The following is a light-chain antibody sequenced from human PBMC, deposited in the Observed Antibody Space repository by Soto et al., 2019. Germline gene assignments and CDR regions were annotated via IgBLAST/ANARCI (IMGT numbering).Light chain of an antibody. Sequence: VMTQSPATLSVSPGERATLSCRASQSVSSDLAWYQQKPGQAPRLLIYGASTRATGIPARFSGSGSGTEFFFTISSLQSEDIAVYYCQQYNNWPPYTFGQGTK. CDR2: GAS. CDR1: QSVSSD. CDR3: QQYNNWPPYT. J-gene: IGKJ2*01. V-gene: IGKV3-15*01.